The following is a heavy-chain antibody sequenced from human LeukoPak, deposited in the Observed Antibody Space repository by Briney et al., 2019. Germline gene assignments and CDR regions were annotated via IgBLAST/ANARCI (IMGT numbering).Heavy chain of an antibody. CDR1: GGSISSYY. Sequence: PGASLSLTCTVSGGSISSYYRSWIRQPPGKGLEWIGYIYYGGSNNYNPSFKNRLPISVNTSKNQFSLKLSTMTAADTGVYYCARVVDCTNGVCRHFDYWGQGTLVTVSS. CDR3: ARVVDCTNGVCRHFDY. D-gene: IGHD2-8*01. J-gene: IGHJ4*02. CDR2: IYYGGSN. V-gene: IGHV4-59*01.